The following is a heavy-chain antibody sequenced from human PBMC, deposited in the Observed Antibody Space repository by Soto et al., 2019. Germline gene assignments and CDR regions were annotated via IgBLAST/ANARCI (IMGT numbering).Heavy chain of an antibody. CDR3: ARPYSSGEDTDV. J-gene: IGHJ6*02. CDR2: IDPSDSYT. D-gene: IGHD3-22*01. CDR1: GYNCISYW. V-gene: IGHV5-10-1*01. Sequence: GESLKISCKGSGYNCISYWISWVRQMPGKGLEWMGRIDPSDSYTNYSPSFQGHVTISADKSISTAYLQWSSLKASDTAMYYCARPYSSGEDTDVWGQGTTVTVSS.